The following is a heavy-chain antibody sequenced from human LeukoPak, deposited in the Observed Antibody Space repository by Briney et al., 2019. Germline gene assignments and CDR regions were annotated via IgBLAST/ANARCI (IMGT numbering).Heavy chain of an antibody. CDR1: GFTSTTAW. Sequence: GGSLRFSCAISGFTSTTAWMTWVRQAPGKGLEWVADIRQDGSDKYYVDSVKGRFIISRDNAKKSVSLHMNNLRVEDTAVYYCAKDLLLGELLPIDPWGQGTLVTVSS. D-gene: IGHD1-26*01. V-gene: IGHV3-7*01. CDR3: AKDLLLGELLPIDP. J-gene: IGHJ5*02. CDR2: IRQDGSDK.